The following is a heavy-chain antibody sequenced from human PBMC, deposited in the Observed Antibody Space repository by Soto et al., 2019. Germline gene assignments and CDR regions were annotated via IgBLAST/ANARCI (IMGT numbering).Heavy chain of an antibody. CDR3: ARGGGSTKVDY. V-gene: IGHV4-31*03. D-gene: IGHD2-2*01. CDR1: GGSITSSGYY. CDR2: TSNSGST. J-gene: IGHJ4*02. Sequence: QVQLQESGPGLVKPSQTLSLTCTVSGGSITSSGYYWSWIRQHPGEGLEWIGFTSNSGSTSYNPSLTSRVPISVDTSSNPFSLILKSVTAAGTAVYYCARGGGSTKVDYWGQGTLVTVSP.